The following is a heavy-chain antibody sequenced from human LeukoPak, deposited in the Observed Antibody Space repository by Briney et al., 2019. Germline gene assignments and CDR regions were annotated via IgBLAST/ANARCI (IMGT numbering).Heavy chain of an antibody. V-gene: IGHV3-7*01. CDR2: IKQDGSEK. CDR3: ARGSARYYGSGSYYLLDY. CDR1: GFIVRSNY. J-gene: IGHJ4*02. D-gene: IGHD3-10*01. Sequence: PAGGSLRLSCAASGFIVRSNYMSWFRQAPGKGLEWVANIKQDGSEKYYVDSVKGRFTISRDNAKNSLYLQMNSLRAEDTAVYYCARGSARYYGSGSYYLLDYWGQGTLVTVSS.